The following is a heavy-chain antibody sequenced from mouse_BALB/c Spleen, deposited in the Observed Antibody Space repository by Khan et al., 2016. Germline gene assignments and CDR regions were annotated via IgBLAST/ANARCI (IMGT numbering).Heavy chain of an antibody. CDR1: GFNIKDTY. V-gene: IGHV14-3*02. J-gene: IGHJ4*01. CDR3: ASTSNGYYDALDY. D-gene: IGHD2-2*01. Sequence: VQLQQSGAELVKPGASVKLSCTASGFNIKDTYMHWVKQRPEQGLEWIGRIDPANDNTKYDPKFQGKATITADTSSNTAYLQLSSLTSEDTAVSYSASTSNGYYDALDYWGQGTSVPVSS. CDR2: IDPANDNT.